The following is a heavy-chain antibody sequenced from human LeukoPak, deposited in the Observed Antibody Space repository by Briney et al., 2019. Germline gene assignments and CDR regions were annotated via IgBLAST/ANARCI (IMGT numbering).Heavy chain of an antibody. CDR1: GFTFSSYA. CDR2: ISGSGGST. V-gene: IGHV3-23*01. CDR3: AKIVLRFLEWFNSGAFDI. Sequence: GGSLRLSCAASGFTFSSYAMSWVCQAPGKGLEWVSAISGSGGSTYYADSVKGRFTISRDNSKNTLYLQMNSLRAEDTAVYYCAKIVLRFLEWFNSGAFDIWGQGTMVTVSS. J-gene: IGHJ3*02. D-gene: IGHD3-3*01.